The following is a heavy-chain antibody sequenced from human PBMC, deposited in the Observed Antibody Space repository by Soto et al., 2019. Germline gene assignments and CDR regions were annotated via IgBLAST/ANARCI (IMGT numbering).Heavy chain of an antibody. CDR3: AGRDIVVVPAAPGGGFDP. J-gene: IGHJ5*02. V-gene: IGHV1-18*01. D-gene: IGHD2-2*01. Sequence: QVQLVQSGAEVKKPGASVKVSCKASGYTFTSYGISWVRQAPGQGLEWMGWISAYNGNTNYAQKLQGRVTMTTDTSTSTAYMELRSLRSDDTVVYYCAGRDIVVVPAAPGGGFDPWGQGTLVTVSS. CDR2: ISAYNGNT. CDR1: GYTFTSYG.